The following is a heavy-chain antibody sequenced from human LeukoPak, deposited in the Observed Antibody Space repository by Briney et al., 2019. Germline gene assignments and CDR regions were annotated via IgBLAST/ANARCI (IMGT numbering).Heavy chain of an antibody. D-gene: IGHD6-19*01. Sequence: GGPLRLSCAASGFTFSDDYMSWIRQAPGKGLEWVSYISSSSSYTNYADSVKGRSTISRDNAKNSLYLQMNSLRAEDTAVYYCARGLYSSGWYGWDYWGQGTLVTVSS. CDR3: ARGLYSSGWYGWDY. CDR1: GFTFSDDY. V-gene: IGHV3-11*06. J-gene: IGHJ4*02. CDR2: ISSSSSYT.